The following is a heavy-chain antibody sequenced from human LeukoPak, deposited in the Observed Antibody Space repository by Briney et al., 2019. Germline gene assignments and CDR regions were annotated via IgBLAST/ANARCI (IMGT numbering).Heavy chain of an antibody. CDR2: FDPEDGET. CDR1: GYTLTELS. V-gene: IGHV1-24*01. Sequence: ASVKVSCKVSGYTLTELSMHWVRQAPGKGLEWMGGFDPEDGETIYAQKFQGRVTMTEDTSTDTAYMELSSLRSEDTAVYYCATQVSIAARTIRIDCWGQGTLVTVSS. D-gene: IGHD6-6*01. CDR3: ATQVSIAARTIRIDC. J-gene: IGHJ4*02.